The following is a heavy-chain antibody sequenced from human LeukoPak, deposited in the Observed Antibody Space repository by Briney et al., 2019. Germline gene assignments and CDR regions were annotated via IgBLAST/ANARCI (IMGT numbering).Heavy chain of an antibody. V-gene: IGHV4-39*07. CDR2: IFHSGST. Sequence: SETLSLTCTVSGDSISRSSYYWGWIRQPPGKGLEWIGSIFHSGSTYNNPSLKSRVTILVDTSKNQFSPKLRSVTAADTAVYYCARDAYDSSGYSIDYWGQGTMVTVSS. D-gene: IGHD3-22*01. J-gene: IGHJ4*02. CDR3: ARDAYDSSGYSIDY. CDR1: GDSISRSSYY.